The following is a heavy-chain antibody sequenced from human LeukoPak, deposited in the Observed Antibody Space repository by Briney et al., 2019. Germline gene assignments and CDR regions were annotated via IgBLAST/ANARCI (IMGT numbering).Heavy chain of an antibody. Sequence: GGSLRLSCAASGFTFSASWMNWARQAPGKGLEWVANIKPDGTETYYADSVKGRFTISRDNSKSTLILQMNSLRVEDTALYYCTKRVKYGGTWDHFADWGQGTLVTVSS. J-gene: IGHJ4*02. V-gene: IGHV3-7*03. D-gene: IGHD1-26*01. CDR2: IKPDGTET. CDR3: TKRVKYGGTWDHFAD. CDR1: GFTFSASW.